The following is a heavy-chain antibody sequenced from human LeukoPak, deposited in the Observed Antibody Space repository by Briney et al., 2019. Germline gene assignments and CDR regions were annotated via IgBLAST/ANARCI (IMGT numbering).Heavy chain of an antibody. CDR3: ARVVDILTGHDTALDY. J-gene: IGHJ4*02. D-gene: IGHD3-9*01. CDR2: INPNSGGT. V-gene: IGHV1-2*02. CDR1: GYTFTGYY. Sequence: ASVKVSCKASGYTFTGYYMHWVRQAPGRGLEWMGWINPNSGGTSYAQKFQGRVTMTRDTSISTAYMELSRLRSDDTAVYYCARVVDILTGHDTALDYWGQGTLVTVSS.